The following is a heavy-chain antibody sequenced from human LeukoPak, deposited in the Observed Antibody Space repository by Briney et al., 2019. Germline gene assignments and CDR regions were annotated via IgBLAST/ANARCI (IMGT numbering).Heavy chain of an antibody. V-gene: IGHV4-4*07. CDR2: IYTSGST. Sequence: SETLSLTCTVSGGSISSYYWSWIRQPAGKGLEWIGRIYTSGSTNYNPSLKSRVTMSVDTSKNKFSLKLSSVTAADTAVYYCARDPSDYCSSTSCYTREYYFDYWGQGTLVTLSS. CDR1: GGSISSYY. J-gene: IGHJ4*02. D-gene: IGHD2-2*02. CDR3: ARDPSDYCSSTSCYTREYYFDY.